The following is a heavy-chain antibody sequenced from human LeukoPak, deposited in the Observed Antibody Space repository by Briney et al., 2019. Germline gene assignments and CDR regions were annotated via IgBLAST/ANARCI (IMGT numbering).Heavy chain of an antibody. D-gene: IGHD1-26*01. CDR2: ISWNSGSI. CDR3: ALMGEGATSQFDY. J-gene: IGHJ4*02. Sequence: GGSLRLSCAASGFTFDDYAMHWVRQAPGKGLEWVSGISWNSGSIGYADSVKGRFTISRDNAKNSLYLQMNSLRAEDTAVYYCALMGEGATSQFDYWGQGTLVTVSS. V-gene: IGHV3-9*01. CDR1: GFTFDDYA.